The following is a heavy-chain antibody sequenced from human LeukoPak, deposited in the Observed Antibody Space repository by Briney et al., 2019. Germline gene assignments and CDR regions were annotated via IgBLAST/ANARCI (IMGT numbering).Heavy chain of an antibody. D-gene: IGHD3-10*01. CDR3: ARSAPYGSGSYYSFDL. V-gene: IGHV4-30-2*01. CDR1: GGSISSGGYS. J-gene: IGHJ2*01. Sequence: PSETLSLTCAVSGGSISSGGYSWSWIRQPPGKGLEWIGYIYHSGSTYYNPSLKSRVTISLDRSKNQFSLKLSSVTAADTAVYYCARSAPYGSGSYYSFDLWGRGTLVTVSS. CDR2: IYHSGST.